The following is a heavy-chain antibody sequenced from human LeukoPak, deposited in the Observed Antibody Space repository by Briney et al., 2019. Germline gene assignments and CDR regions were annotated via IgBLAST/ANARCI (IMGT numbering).Heavy chain of an antibody. CDR3: ARSKTVGAALGAFDI. CDR2: INPNSGGT. J-gene: IGHJ3*02. CDR1: GYTFTGYY. Sequence: ASVKVSCKASGYTFTGYYMHWVRQAPGQGLEWMGWINPNSGGTNYAQKFQGWVTMTRDTSISTAYMELSRLRSDDTAVYYCARSKTVGAALGAFDIWGQGTMVTVSS. D-gene: IGHD1-26*01. V-gene: IGHV1-2*04.